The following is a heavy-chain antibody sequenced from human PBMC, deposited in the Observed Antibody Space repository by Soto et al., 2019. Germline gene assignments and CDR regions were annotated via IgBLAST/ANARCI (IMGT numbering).Heavy chain of an antibody. J-gene: IGHJ4*02. CDR1: GFPFDDFS. D-gene: IGHD3-10*01. CDR3: GKDVVATFGEWWDV. Sequence: GGSLRLSCQACGFPFDDFSMHWVRQSPGRGLEWVSGITWNGENIDYADSVKGRFSMSRDNAKNSIYLQMNSLRVEDTAFYYCGKDVVATFGEWWDVGGQGTSVTVSA. V-gene: IGHV3-9*01. CDR2: ITWNGENI.